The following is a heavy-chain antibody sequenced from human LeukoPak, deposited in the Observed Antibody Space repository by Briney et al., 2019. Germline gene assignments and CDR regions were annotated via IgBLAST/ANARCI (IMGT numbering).Heavy chain of an antibody. Sequence: SQTLSLTCAVSADSLSSGGYSWRWLRQPPGTGLAWLGYIDYSGSTYYNPSLKSRVTILEDMSKNRFSLKLSSVTAADTAVYYCARDVSGSGKRDWFDPWGQGTLVTVSS. CDR3: ARDVSGSGKRDWFDP. CDR1: ADSLSSGGYS. D-gene: IGHD3-10*01. J-gene: IGHJ5*02. V-gene: IGHV4-30-4*07. CDR2: IDYSGST.